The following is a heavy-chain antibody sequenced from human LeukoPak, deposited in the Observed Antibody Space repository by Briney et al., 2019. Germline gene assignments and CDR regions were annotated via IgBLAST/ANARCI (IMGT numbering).Heavy chain of an antibody. CDR1: GGSIGSYY. CDR2: IYHSGST. J-gene: IGHJ4*02. CDR3: AREVVVTANYYFDY. D-gene: IGHD2-21*02. V-gene: IGHV4-59*12. Sequence: SETLSLTCTVSGGSIGSYYWSWIRQPPGKGLEWIGEIYHSGSTNYNPSLKSRVTISVDKSKNQFSLKLSSVTAADTAVYFCAREVVVTANYYFDYWGQGTLVTVSS.